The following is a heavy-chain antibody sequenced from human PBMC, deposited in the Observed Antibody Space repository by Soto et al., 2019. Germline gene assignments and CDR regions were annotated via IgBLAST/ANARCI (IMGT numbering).Heavy chain of an antibody. J-gene: IGHJ4*02. CDR1: GLTFSDPY. D-gene: IGHD1-20*01. CDR2: IRDRVHSYST. Sequence: GGSLRLCCAVSGLTFSDPYMGWVRQAPGKGLDWVGRIRDRVHSYSTEYAASVKGRFTISRDDSRNSLYLQMNSLKMEDTAVFYCGSLRSVTGSRDYWGRVPLVAVSS. V-gene: IGHV3-72*01. CDR3: GSLRSVTGSRDY.